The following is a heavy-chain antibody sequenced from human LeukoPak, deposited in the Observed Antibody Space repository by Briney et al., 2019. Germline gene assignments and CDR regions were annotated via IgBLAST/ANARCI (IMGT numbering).Heavy chain of an antibody. Sequence: ASVKVSCKASGYTFTSYGISWVRQAPGQGLEWMGWISAYNGNTNYAQKLQGRVTMTTDTSTSTVYMELRSLRSDDTAVYYCARDRIAVAGTPLRYWGQGTLVTVSS. CDR1: GYTFTSYG. CDR2: ISAYNGNT. D-gene: IGHD6-19*01. V-gene: IGHV1-18*01. CDR3: ARDRIAVAGTPLRY. J-gene: IGHJ4*02.